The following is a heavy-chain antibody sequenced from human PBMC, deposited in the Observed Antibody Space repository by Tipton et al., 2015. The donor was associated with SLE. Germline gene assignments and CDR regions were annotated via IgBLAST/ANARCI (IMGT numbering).Heavy chain of an antibody. V-gene: IGHV4-34*01. J-gene: IGHJ4*02. Sequence: TLSLTCTVYGESLSGHYWVWIRQPPGKGLEWIGDFNHSGRIDYNPSLMSRVTISVDMSKNQFFLNLTSVTAADTAVYFCARDITAPGDFFYFDQWGQGTRVTVSS. D-gene: IGHD7-27*01. CDR1: GESLSGHY. CDR3: ARDITAPGDFFYFDQ. CDR2: FNHSGRI.